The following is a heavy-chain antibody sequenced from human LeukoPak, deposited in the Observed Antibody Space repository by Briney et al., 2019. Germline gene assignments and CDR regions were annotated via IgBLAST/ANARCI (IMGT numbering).Heavy chain of an antibody. D-gene: IGHD6-19*01. CDR2: INPNNGGA. V-gene: IGHV1-2*06. J-gene: IGHJ4*02. CDR3: ARDIPSSGWS. Sequence: ASVTVSCKASGYTFTGYYMHWVRQAPGQGLEWMGRINPNNGGANSAQKFQGRVTMTRDTSISTAYMELSSLRSDDTAVYYCARDIPSSGWSWGQGTLVTVSS. CDR1: GYTFTGYY.